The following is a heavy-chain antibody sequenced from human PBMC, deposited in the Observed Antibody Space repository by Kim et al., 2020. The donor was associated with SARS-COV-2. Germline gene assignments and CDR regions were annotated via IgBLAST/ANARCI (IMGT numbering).Heavy chain of an antibody. CDR3: GTAMAQSGFDY. J-gene: IGHJ4*02. V-gene: IGHV3-30*02. Sequence: KYYADSVKGRFTISRDNSENTLYLQMNSLRAEDTAVYYCGTAMAQSGFDYWGQGTLVTVSS. CDR2: K. D-gene: IGHD3-10*01.